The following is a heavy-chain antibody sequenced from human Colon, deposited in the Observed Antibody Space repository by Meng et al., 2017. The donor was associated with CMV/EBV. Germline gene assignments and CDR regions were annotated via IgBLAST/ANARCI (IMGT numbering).Heavy chain of an antibody. J-gene: IGHJ3*02. CDR2: IGTAGDT. D-gene: IGHD2-2*01. CDR1: GFTFSSYD. V-gene: IGHV3-13*03. Sequence: GESLKISCAACGFTFSSYDMHWVRQATGKGLEWVSAIGTAGDTYYPGSVKGQFTISRENAKNSLYLQMNSLRAGDTAVYYCARDHPAGVVVVPAATPSNSAFDIWGQGTMVTVSS. CDR3: ARDHPAGVVVVPAATPSNSAFDI.